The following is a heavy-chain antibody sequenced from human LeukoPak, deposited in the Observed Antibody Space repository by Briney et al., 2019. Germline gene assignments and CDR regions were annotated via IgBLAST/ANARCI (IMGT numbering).Heavy chain of an antibody. D-gene: IGHD4-11*01. CDR2: IIPIFGTA. CDR3: ARERRGSTVT. V-gene: IGHV1-69*01. CDR1: GGTFSSYA. J-gene: IGHJ4*02. Sequence: SSVKVSCKASGGTFSSYAISCVRQAPGQGLEWMGGIIPIFGTANYAQKFQGRVTITADESTSTAHMELSSLRSEDTAVYCCARERRGSTVTWGQGTLVTVSS.